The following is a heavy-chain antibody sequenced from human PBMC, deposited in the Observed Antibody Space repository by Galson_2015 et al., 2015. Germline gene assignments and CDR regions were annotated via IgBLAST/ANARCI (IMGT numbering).Heavy chain of an antibody. CDR2: IAYDGRNK. J-gene: IGHJ6*03. Sequence: SLRLSCAASGFTFSNFGMRWVRQAPGKGLEWVAVIAYDGRNKDYADSVKGRFTISRDNSKNTLSLQMNSLRAEDTAVYYCAKEWGYCSSTGCQPGYYMDVWGKGTTVTVSS. D-gene: IGHD2-2*01. CDR1: GFTFSNFG. V-gene: IGHV3-30*18. CDR3: AKEWGYCSSTGCQPGYYMDV.